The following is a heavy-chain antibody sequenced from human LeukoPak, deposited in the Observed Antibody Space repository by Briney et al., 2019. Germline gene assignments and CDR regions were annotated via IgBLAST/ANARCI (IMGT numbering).Heavy chain of an antibody. Sequence: GASVKVSCKASGYTFTHYYVHWVQQAPGKGLEWMGRVDPEDGETIYAEKFQGRVTITADTSTDTAYMELSSLRSEDTAVYYCATETTVTTFLDWGQGTLVTVSS. J-gene: IGHJ4*02. D-gene: IGHD4-17*01. CDR2: VDPEDGET. V-gene: IGHV1-69-2*01. CDR1: GYTFTHYY. CDR3: ATETTVTTFLD.